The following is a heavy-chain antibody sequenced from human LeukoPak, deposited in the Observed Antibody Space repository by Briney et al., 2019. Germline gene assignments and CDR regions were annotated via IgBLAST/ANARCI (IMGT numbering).Heavy chain of an antibody. J-gene: IGHJ3*02. CDR2: TFYRSRWFN. Sequence: SQTLSLTCAISGDSVSSNNVAWNWIRQSPSRGLEWLGRTFYRSRWFNDYAVSVKSRITIKPDTSKNQFSLQLNSVTPEDTAVYYCARDWSEWPTVDGRTQNAFHIWGQGTMVTVSS. CDR1: GDSVSSNNVA. D-gene: IGHD3-3*01. V-gene: IGHV6-1*01. CDR3: ARDWSEWPTVDGRTQNAFHI.